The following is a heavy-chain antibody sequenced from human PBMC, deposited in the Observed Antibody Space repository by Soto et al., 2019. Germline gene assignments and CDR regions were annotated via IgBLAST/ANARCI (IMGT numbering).Heavy chain of an antibody. CDR1: GGTFSSYA. CDR2: IIPIFGTA. Sequence: QVQLVQSGAEVKKPGSSVTVSCKASGGTFSSYAISWVRQAPGQVLEWMGGIIPIFGTANYAQKFQVRVTNTADESTSTAYMELSSLRSEYTAGYYCARVLPTVTTVYLDPWGQGTLVTVSS. V-gene: IGHV1-69*01. D-gene: IGHD4-17*01. J-gene: IGHJ5*02. CDR3: ARVLPTVTTVYLDP.